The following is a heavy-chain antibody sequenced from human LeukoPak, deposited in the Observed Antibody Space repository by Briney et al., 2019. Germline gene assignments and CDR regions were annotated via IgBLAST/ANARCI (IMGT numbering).Heavy chain of an antibody. J-gene: IGHJ4*02. CDR3: ARGRSREDIVVVVAAYYFGY. Sequence: GSVKVSCMASGYTFTGYYMHWVRPAPGQGLEWMGWIKANSGGTKNVQKLQGRVTMTRDTSISTAYMELSRLRSDDTAVYYCARGRSREDIVVVVAAYYFGYWGQGTLVTASS. V-gene: IGHV1-2*02. D-gene: IGHD2-15*01. CDR1: GYTFTGYY. CDR2: IKANSGGT.